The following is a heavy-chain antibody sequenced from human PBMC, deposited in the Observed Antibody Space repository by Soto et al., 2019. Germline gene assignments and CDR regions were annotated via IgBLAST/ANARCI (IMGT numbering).Heavy chain of an antibody. CDR2: IYPGDSDT. D-gene: IGHD6-6*01. J-gene: IGHJ6*02. CDR1: GYSFTSYW. CDR3: ARLDLSSSSPYYYYYGMDV. V-gene: IGHV5-51*01. Sequence: GESLKISCKGSGYSFTSYWIGWVRQMPGKGLEWMGIIYPGDSDTRYSPSFQGQVTISADKSTSTAYLQWSSLKASDTAMYYCARLDLSSSSPYYYYYGMDVWGQGTTVTVS.